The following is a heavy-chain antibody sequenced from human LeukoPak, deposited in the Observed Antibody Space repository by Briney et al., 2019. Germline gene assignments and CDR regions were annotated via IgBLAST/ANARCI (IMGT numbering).Heavy chain of an antibody. Sequence: PGGSLRLSCTTSGFTFGDYAMTWVRQAPGKGLEWVGFIASETYGGTAEYAASVKGRFTISRDDSKSIAYLQMNSLKTEDTAVYYCTRDQTPYYWGQGTLVTVSS. CDR1: GFTFGDYA. J-gene: IGHJ4*02. CDR3: TRDQTPYY. CDR2: IASETYGGTA. V-gene: IGHV3-49*04.